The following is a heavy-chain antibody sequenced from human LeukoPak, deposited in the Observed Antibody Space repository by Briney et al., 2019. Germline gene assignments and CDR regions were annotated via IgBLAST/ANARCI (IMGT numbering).Heavy chain of an antibody. V-gene: IGHV3-30-3*01. CDR3: ARDLTYGPRYFDY. D-gene: IGHD3-16*01. CDR2: TSSDLNVK. CDR1: GFTFRNYV. J-gene: IGHJ4*02. Sequence: GGSLRLSCAASGFTFRNYVIHWVRQAPGKGLEWVAVTSSDLNVKLYADSVKGRFTISRDNAKNSLYLQMNSLRAEDTAVYYCARDLTYGPRYFDYWGQGTLVTVSS.